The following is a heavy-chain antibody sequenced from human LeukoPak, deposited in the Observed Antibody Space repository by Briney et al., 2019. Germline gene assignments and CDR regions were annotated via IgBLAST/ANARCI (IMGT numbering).Heavy chain of an antibody. V-gene: IGHV3-9*01. J-gene: IGHJ3*02. Sequence: GRYLRLYCAASGFTFDDYAMQWVRHARGKGVEWVSGISWNSGSIVYGDSVKGRFTISRDNAKNSLYLQMNSLRAEDTALYYCAKGQQQGSRTAFPIWGQGTMVTVSS. CDR1: GFTFDDYA. D-gene: IGHD6-13*01. CDR3: AKGQQQGSRTAFPI. CDR2: ISWNSGSI.